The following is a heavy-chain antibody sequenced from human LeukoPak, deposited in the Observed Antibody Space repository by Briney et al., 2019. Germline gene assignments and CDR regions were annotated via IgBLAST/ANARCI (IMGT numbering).Heavy chain of an antibody. D-gene: IGHD5-18*01. V-gene: IGHV4-31*03. J-gene: IGHJ3*02. Sequence: PSETLSLTCSVSGGSISSGGYYWSWIRQHPGKGLEWIGHIYYSGSTYYNPSLKSRVTISVDTFNNQFSLKLSSVTAADTAVYYCARTRSSYGDGAFDIWGQGTMVTVSS. CDR2: IYYSGST. CDR1: GGSISSGGYY. CDR3: ARTRSSYGDGAFDI.